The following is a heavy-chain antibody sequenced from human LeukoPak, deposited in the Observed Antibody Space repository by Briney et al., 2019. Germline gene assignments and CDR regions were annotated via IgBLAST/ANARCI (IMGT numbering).Heavy chain of an antibody. Sequence: GGSLRLPCAASGFTFSDYYMSWIRQAPGKGLEWASYISTSGTAVYYADSVKGRFTISRDNAKNSLYLQMNSLRAEDTAVYYCARFIAAPYYFDYWGRGTLVTVSS. J-gene: IGHJ4*02. V-gene: IGHV3-11*04. CDR3: ARFIAAPYYFDY. CDR1: GFTFSDYY. D-gene: IGHD6-13*01. CDR2: ISTSGTAV.